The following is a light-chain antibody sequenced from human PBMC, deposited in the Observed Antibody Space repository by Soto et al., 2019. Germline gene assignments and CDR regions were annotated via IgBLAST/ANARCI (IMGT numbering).Light chain of an antibody. CDR1: QTISSSF. J-gene: IGKJ3*01. CDR3: HQFGSSPLDT. V-gene: IGKV3-20*01. Sequence: EIVLTQSPGTLSLSPGERATLSCRASQTISSSFFAWYQQKPGQAPRLLIYRASRMAPGIPDRFSGSGSWTDFTLTISRLEPEDFAVYYCHQFGSSPLDTFGPGTKVEIK. CDR2: RAS.